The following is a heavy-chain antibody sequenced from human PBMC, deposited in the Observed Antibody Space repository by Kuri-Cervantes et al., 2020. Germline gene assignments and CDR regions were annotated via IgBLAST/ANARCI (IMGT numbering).Heavy chain of an antibody. CDR2: IYYSGST. V-gene: IGHV4-28*03. Sequence: SETLSLTCAVSGYSISSSNWWGWIRQPPGKGLEWIGYIYYSGSTNYNPSLKSRVTISVDTSKNQFSLKLSSVAAADTAVYYCARVEPIFCSSTSCYVRDWGQGTLVTVSS. J-gene: IGHJ4*02. CDR1: GYSISSSNW. CDR3: ARVEPIFCSSTSCYVRD. D-gene: IGHD2-2*01.